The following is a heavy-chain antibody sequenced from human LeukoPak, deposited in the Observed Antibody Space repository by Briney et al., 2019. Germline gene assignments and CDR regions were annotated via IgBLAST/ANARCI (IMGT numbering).Heavy chain of an antibody. CDR3: ARDNGVAAAGFDP. Sequence: GGSLRLSCAASGFTFSSYSMNWVRQAPGKGLEWVSYISRSSSTIYYADSVKGRFTISRDNAKNSLYLQMNSLRAEDTAVYYCARDNGVAAAGFDPWGQGTLVTVS. D-gene: IGHD6-13*01. CDR1: GFTFSSYS. CDR2: ISRSSSTI. V-gene: IGHV3-48*04. J-gene: IGHJ5*02.